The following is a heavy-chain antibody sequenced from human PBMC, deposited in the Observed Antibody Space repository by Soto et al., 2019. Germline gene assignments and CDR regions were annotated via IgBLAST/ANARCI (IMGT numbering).Heavy chain of an antibody. CDR1: GGSFSGYY. D-gene: IGHD2-2*01. J-gene: IGHJ5*02. V-gene: IGHV4-34*01. Sequence: SETLSLTCAVYGGSFSGYYWSWIRQPPGKGLEWIGEINHSGSTNYNPSLKSRVTISVDTSKNQFSLKLSSVTAADTAVYYCARGLPSLPDEYCSSTSCSQQFDPWGQGTLVTVSS. CDR3: ARGLPSLPDEYCSSTSCSQQFDP. CDR2: INHSGST.